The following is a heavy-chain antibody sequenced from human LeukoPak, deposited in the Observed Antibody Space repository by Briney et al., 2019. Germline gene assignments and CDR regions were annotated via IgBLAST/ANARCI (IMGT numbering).Heavy chain of an antibody. CDR3: ARLYAGYSVDY. D-gene: IGHD3-9*01. CDR1: GGSISSYY. Sequence: SETLSLTCTVSGGSISSYYWSWIRQPPGKGLEWIGYIYYSGSTNYNPSLKSRVTITVDTSKNQFSLKLSSVTAAETAVYYCARLYAGYSVDYWGQGTLVTVSS. J-gene: IGHJ4*02. CDR2: IYYSGST. V-gene: IGHV4-59*01.